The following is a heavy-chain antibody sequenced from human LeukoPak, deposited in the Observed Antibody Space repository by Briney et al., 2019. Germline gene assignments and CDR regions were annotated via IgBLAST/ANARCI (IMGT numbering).Heavy chain of an antibody. D-gene: IGHD4-17*01. V-gene: IGHV3-73*01. Sequence: SGGSLRLSCAASGFTFSGSAMHWVRQASGKGLEWVGRIRSKANSYATAYAASVKGRFTISRDDSKDTAYLQMNSLRAEDTAVYYCARTGVDYGIFYYMDVWGKGTTVTISS. J-gene: IGHJ6*03. CDR2: IRSKANSYAT. CDR1: GFTFSGSA. CDR3: ARTGVDYGIFYYMDV.